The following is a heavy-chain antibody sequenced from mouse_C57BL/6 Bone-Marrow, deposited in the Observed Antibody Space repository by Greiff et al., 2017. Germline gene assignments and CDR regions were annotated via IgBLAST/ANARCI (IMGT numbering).Heavy chain of an antibody. CDR1: GYTFTSYW. V-gene: IGHV1-50*01. J-gene: IGHJ3*01. D-gene: IGHD2-10*01. CDR3: ARPYYLLAFAE. CDR2: IDPSDSYT. Sequence: QVQLQQPGAELVKPGASVKLSCKASGYTFTSYWMQWVKQRPGQGLEWIGEIDPSDSYTNYNQKFKGKATLTVDTSSSTAYMQLSSLTSEDSAVYYSARPYYLLAFAEWGQGTLVTDSA.